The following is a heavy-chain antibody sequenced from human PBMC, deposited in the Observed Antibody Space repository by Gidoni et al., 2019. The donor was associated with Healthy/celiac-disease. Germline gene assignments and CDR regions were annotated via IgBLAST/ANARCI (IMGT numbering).Heavy chain of an antibody. V-gene: IGHV4-34*01. D-gene: IGHD3-10*01. Sequence: QVQLQQWGAGLLKPSETLSLTCAVYGGSFSGYYWSWIRQPPGKGLEWIGEINHSGSTNYNPSLKSRVTISVDTSKNQFSLKLSSVTAADTAVYYCARVLGHSYYGSGKIDYWGQGTLVTVSS. CDR2: INHSGST. CDR1: GGSFSGYY. CDR3: ARVLGHSYYGSGKIDY. J-gene: IGHJ4*02.